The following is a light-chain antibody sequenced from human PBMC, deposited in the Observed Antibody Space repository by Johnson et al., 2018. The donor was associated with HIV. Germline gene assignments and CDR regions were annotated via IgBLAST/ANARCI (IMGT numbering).Light chain of an antibody. Sequence: QSVLTQPPSVSAAPGQTVTISCSGSSSNVGSSFVSWYRQVPGTAPKLLIYDNNKRPSGIPGRFSGSKSGPSATLGITGLQTGDEADYYCGTWDSSLSAVFGTGTKVTVL. CDR3: GTWDSSLSAV. CDR1: SSNVGSSF. J-gene: IGLJ1*01. CDR2: DNN. V-gene: IGLV1-51*01.